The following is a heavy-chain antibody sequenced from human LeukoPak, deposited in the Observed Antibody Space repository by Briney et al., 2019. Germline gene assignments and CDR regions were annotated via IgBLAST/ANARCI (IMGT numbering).Heavy chain of an antibody. D-gene: IGHD2-21*02. CDR3: ATDRDNSDWQKRFDS. Sequence: GGSLRLSCAASGFTFSTYLMNWYRQAPGKGLEWVGNINQDASEINYVDSVRGRFTISRDNAKNSLHLQMNSLRAEDTAVYYCATDRDNSDWQKRFDSWGQGTLVTVSS. CDR1: GFTFSTYL. CDR2: INQDASEI. V-gene: IGHV3-7*01. J-gene: IGHJ4*02.